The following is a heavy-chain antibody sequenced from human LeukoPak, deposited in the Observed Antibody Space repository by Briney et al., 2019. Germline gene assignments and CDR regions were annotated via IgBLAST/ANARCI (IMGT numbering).Heavy chain of an antibody. V-gene: IGHV3-21*05. Sequence: GGSLRLSCTPSQFTLSSYNLNWLRQAPGKGLEWIAYIGGSGNYYYSDSVKGRFTISRDNAKNSLFLQMNSLRAEDTAVYCCVGDKDYAFDTWGQGTMVTVSS. D-gene: IGHD4-11*01. CDR3: VGDKDYAFDT. J-gene: IGHJ3*02. CDR1: QFTLSSYN. CDR2: IGGSGNY.